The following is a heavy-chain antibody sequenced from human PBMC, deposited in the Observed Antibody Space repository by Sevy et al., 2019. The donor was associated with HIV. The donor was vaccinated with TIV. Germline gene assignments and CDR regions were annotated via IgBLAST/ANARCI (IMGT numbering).Heavy chain of an antibody. J-gene: IGHJ4*02. Sequence: GGSLRLSCAASGFTFSSFSMNWVRQAPGKGLEWISFISTSSFVTSTTNNIYYADSVRGRFTISRDNAKNSLYLQMRGLRVEDMAVYYCARNLPVAGICFDYRGQGALVTVSS. CDR1: GFTFSSFS. CDR3: ARNLPVAGICFDY. CDR2: ISTSSFVTSTTNNI. D-gene: IGHD6-19*01. V-gene: IGHV3-48*01.